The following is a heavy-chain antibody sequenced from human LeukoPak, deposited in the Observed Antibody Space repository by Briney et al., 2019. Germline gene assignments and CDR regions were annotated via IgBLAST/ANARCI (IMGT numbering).Heavy chain of an antibody. D-gene: IGHD4-17*01. V-gene: IGHV4-34*01. CDR3: ARRPDYGDSIRSPGAFDI. J-gene: IGHJ3*02. Sequence: SETLSLTCAVYGGSFSGYYWSWIRQPPGKGLEWIGSIYYTGSTYYNPSLKSRVTISVDTSKNRLSLKVSSVTAADTAVYYCARRPDYGDSIRSPGAFDIWGQGTMVTVSS. CDR1: GGSFSGYY. CDR2: IYYTGST.